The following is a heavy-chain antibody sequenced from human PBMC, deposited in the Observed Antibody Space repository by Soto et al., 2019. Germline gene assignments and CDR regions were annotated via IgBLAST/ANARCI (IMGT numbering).Heavy chain of an antibody. CDR2: IRDSGST. Sequence: SETLSLTCAVSGDSISIYYWTWIRQPPGKGLEWIGYIRDSGSTNYNPSLKSRVTTSVDTSKNRIFLRLTSVTAADTAVYYCARVINWFDPWGQGTLVTVPQ. CDR1: GDSISIYY. V-gene: IGHV4-59*01. J-gene: IGHJ5*02. CDR3: ARVINWFDP.